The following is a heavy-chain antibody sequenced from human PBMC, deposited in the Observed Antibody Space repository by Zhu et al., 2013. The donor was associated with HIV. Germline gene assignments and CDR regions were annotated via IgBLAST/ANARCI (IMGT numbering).Heavy chain of an antibody. J-gene: IGHJ1*01. Sequence: QVQLVQSGTEVKKPGASVKVSCKTSGYTFSDHYLHWVRQAPGQGLEWMGWINPNSGGTNYAQKFQGRVTMTRDTSISTAYMELSRLRSDDTAVYYCARDLHWKRWEYFQHWGQGTLVTVSS. CDR2: INPNSGGT. CDR1: GYTFSDHY. CDR3: ARDLHWKRWEYFQH. D-gene: IGHD1-1*01. V-gene: IGHV1-2*02.